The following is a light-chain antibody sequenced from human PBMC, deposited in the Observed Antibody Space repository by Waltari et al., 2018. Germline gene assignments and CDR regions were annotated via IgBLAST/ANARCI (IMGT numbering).Light chain of an antibody. CDR2: DAS. V-gene: IGKV3-15*01. CDR1: RSVGVN. Sequence: VLTQSPATLYVSPGDTATLSCRASRSVGVNLAWYQQKPGQAPRLLIYDASKWATGIPARWSGAGSRTECTLTIISLQSEDSAIYYCHQYNTWPPATFGQGTKLDI. J-gene: IGKJ2*01. CDR3: HQYNTWPPAT.